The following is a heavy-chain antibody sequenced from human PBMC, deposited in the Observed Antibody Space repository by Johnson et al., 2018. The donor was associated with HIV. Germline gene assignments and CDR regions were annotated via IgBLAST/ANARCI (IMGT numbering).Heavy chain of an antibody. Sequence: VQLVESGGGLVQPGGSLRLSCAASGFTFSSYWMSWVRQAPGKGLEWVANIKQDGSEKYYVDSVKGRFTISRDNAKNSLYLQMNSLRAEDTAVYYCARYSSSWVTDAFDIWGQGTMVTVSS. D-gene: IGHD6-13*01. CDR2: IKQDGSEK. J-gene: IGHJ3*02. CDR3: ARYSSSWVTDAFDI. V-gene: IGHV3-7*05. CDR1: GFTFSSYW.